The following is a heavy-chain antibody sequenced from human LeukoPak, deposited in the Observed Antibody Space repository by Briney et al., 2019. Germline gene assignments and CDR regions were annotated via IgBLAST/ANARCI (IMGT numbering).Heavy chain of an antibody. CDR1: GYTFTSYA. CDR2: INAGNGNT. Sequence: ASGKVSCKASGYTFTSYAMHWVRQAPGQRLEWMGWINAGNGNTKYSQKFQGRVTITADESTSTAYMELSSLRSEDTAVYYCASTIVGATPWDYYYYGMDVWGQGTTVTVSS. J-gene: IGHJ6*02. CDR3: ASTIVGATPWDYYYYGMDV. V-gene: IGHV1-3*01. D-gene: IGHD1-26*01.